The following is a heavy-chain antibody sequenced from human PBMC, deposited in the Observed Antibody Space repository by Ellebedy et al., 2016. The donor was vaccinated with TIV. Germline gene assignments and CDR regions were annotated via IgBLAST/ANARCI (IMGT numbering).Heavy chain of an antibody. CDR1: GFTFSSYA. V-gene: IGHV1-69*13. CDR2: IIPIFGTA. J-gene: IGHJ4*02. Sequence: SVKVSCXASGFTFSSYAISWVRQAPGQGLEWMGGIIPIFGTANYAQKFQGRVTITADESTSTAYMELSSLRSEDTAVYYCARAHFNYYDSSGFDYWGQGTLVTVSS. CDR3: ARAHFNYYDSSGFDY. D-gene: IGHD3-22*01.